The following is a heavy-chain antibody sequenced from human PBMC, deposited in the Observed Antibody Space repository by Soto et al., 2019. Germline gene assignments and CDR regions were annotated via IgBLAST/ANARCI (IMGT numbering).Heavy chain of an antibody. CDR1: GFTFSSYA. J-gene: IGHJ4*02. CDR2: ISGSGGST. Sequence: EVQLLESGGGLVQPGGSLRLSCAASGFTFSSYAMSWVRQAPGKGLEWVSAISGSGGSTYYADSVKGRFTISRDNPKNTLYLQMNSLRAEDTAVYYCAKASDYGDYFDYWGQGTLVTVSS. V-gene: IGHV3-23*01. D-gene: IGHD4-17*01. CDR3: AKASDYGDYFDY.